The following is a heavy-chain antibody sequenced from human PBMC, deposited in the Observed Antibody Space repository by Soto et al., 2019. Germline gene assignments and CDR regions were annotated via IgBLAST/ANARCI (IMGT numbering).Heavy chain of an antibody. J-gene: IGHJ6*01. V-gene: IGHV1-69*11. D-gene: IGHD2-2*02. CDR1: GGTFSSYA. CDR3: ARRGYTTSTTGEHYYYGMDV. Sequence: QVQLVQSGAEVKKPGSSVKVSCKASGGTFSSYAISWVRQAPGQGLEWMGGIIPILGTTNYAQKFQGRVTIPADECTSTANLELSSLRSEDTAVYYCARRGYTTSTTGEHYYYGMDVWGQGTTVTVSS. CDR2: IIPILGTT.